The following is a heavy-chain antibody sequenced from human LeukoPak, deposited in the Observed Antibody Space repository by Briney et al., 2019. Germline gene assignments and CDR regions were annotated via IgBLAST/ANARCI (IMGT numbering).Heavy chain of an antibody. CDR3: ASVVGATILDY. Sequence: ASVKVSCKASGYTSTNYGITWVRQAPGQGLEWMGWISAYNGNTKYAQKFQGRVTMTTDTSTSTAYMELRSLRSDDTAVYYCASVVGATILDYWGQGTLVTVSS. D-gene: IGHD1-26*01. J-gene: IGHJ4*02. V-gene: IGHV1-18*01. CDR1: GYTSTNYG. CDR2: ISAYNGNT.